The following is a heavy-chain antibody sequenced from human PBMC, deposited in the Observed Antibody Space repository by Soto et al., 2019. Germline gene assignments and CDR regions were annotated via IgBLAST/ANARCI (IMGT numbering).Heavy chain of an antibody. Sequence: QVQLQESGPGLVKPSETLSLTCTVSGGSISTYYWSWIRQPPGKGLEWIGYIYYTGSTNYNPSLTSRVPLPVDTSKNQFSRKLSSVTAADTAVYYCARASGCSGDSCAFDPWGQGTLVTVSS. D-gene: IGHD2-15*01. CDR2: IYYTGST. J-gene: IGHJ5*02. V-gene: IGHV4-59*01. CDR1: GGSISTYY. CDR3: ARASGCSGDSCAFDP.